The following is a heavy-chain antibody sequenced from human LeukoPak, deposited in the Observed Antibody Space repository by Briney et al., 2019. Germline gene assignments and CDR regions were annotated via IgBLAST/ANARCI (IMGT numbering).Heavy chain of an antibody. CDR1: GGSFSGYY. D-gene: IGHD6-19*01. CDR3: ARSRGAVAGLYYFDY. V-gene: IGHV4-34*01. J-gene: IGHJ4*02. CDR2: INHSGST. Sequence: SETLSLTCAVYGGSFSGYYWSWLRQPPGKGLEWIGEINHSGSTNYNPSLKSRVTISVDTSKNQFSLKLSSVTAADTAVYYCARSRGAVAGLYYFDYWGQGTLVTVSS.